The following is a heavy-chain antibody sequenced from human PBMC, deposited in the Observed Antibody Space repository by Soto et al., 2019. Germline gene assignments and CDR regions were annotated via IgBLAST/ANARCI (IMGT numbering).Heavy chain of an antibody. CDR3: AKSPVSVTTTFYFDY. J-gene: IGHJ4*02. CDR1: GFTFSSYG. CDR2: ISYDGNNK. Sequence: HPGGSLRLSCAASGFTFSSYGMHWVRQAPGKGLEWVAVISYDGNNKYYADSVKGRFTISRDNSKNTLYLQMNSLRAEDTAVYYCAKSPVSVTTTFYFDYWGQGTLVTVSS. D-gene: IGHD4-17*01. V-gene: IGHV3-30*18.